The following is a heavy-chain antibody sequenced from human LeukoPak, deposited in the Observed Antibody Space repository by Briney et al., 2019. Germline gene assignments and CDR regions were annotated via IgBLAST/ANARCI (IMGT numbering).Heavy chain of an antibody. CDR2: ISYDGSNK. CDR3: ARSLNGGIVAAVDY. D-gene: IGHD6-13*01. V-gene: IGHV3-30*04. CDR1: GFTFSSYA. J-gene: IGHJ4*02. Sequence: PGRSLRLSCAASGFTFSSYAMHWVRQAPGKGLEWVAVISYDGSNKYYADSVKGRFTISRDNSKNTLYLQMNSLRAEDTAVYYCARSLNGGIVAAVDYWGQGTLVTVSP.